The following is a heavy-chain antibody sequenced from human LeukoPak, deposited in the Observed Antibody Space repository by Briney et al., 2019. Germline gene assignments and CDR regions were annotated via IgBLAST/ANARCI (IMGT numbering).Heavy chain of an antibody. V-gene: IGHV3-23*01. D-gene: IGHD3-10*01. CDR2: ISGSGGST. J-gene: IGHJ6*02. CDR3: AKELRITMVRGVSYGMDV. CDR1: GFTFSSYA. Sequence: PGGSLRLSCAASGFTFSSYAMSWACQAPGEGVEWVLAISGSGGSTYYADSVKGRFTISRDNSKNTLYLQMNSLRAEDTAVYYCAKELRITMVRGVSYGMDVWGQGTTVTVSS.